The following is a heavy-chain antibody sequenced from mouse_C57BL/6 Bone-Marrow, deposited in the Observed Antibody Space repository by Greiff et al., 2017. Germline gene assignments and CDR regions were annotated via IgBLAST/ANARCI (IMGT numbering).Heavy chain of an antibody. Sequence: QVPLQQPGAELVKPGASGQMSCKASGYTFTSYWITWVKQRPGQGLEWIGDIYPTSGRTNYNEKFKSKAILTVDTSSNTAYMQLSSLTSEDSAVLYCARSGPLGRSFDYWGQGTTLTVSS. CDR2: IYPTSGRT. D-gene: IGHD4-1*01. J-gene: IGHJ2*01. V-gene: IGHV1-55*01. CDR3: ARSGPLGRSFDY. CDR1: GYTFTSYW.